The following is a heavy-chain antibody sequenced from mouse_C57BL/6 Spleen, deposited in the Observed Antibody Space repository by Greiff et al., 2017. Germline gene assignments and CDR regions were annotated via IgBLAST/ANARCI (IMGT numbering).Heavy chain of an antibody. CDR2: IYPRSGNT. V-gene: IGHV1-81*01. J-gene: IGHJ2*01. Sequence: VQLQESGAELARPGASVKLSCKASGYTFTSYGISWVKQRTGQGLEWIGEIYPRSGNTYYNEKFKGKATLTADKSSSTAYMELRSLTAEDSAVYFCARRGATMVTVDYWGQGTTLTVSS. D-gene: IGHD2-2*01. CDR3: ARRGATMVTVDY. CDR1: GYTFTSYG.